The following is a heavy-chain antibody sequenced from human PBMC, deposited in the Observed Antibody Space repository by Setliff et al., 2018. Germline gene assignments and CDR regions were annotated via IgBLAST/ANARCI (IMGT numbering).Heavy chain of an antibody. CDR3: ARERSYDYYYGMDV. CDR1: GYAFTSYA. V-gene: IGHV7-4-1*02. D-gene: IGHD1-26*01. J-gene: IGHJ6*02. CDR2: INTNTGNP. Sequence: ASVKVSCKASGYAFTSYAMNWVRQAPGQGLEWMGWINTNTGNPTYAQGFTGRFVFSLDTSVSTAYLQISSLKAEDTAVYYCARERSYDYYYGMDVWGQGTTVTVSS.